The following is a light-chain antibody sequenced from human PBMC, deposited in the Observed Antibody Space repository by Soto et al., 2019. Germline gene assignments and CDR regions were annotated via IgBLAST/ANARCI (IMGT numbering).Light chain of an antibody. Sequence: QSVLTQPPSASATPGQRVTISCSGSLSNIGSDFVFWYQQLPGTAPKLLIYRNNQRTSGVPDRFSGSKSCTSASLAISGLRSDDEADYYCAAWDHSLSGWMIGGGTKLTVL. V-gene: IGLV1-47*01. J-gene: IGLJ3*02. CDR1: LSNIGSDF. CDR3: AAWDHSLSGWM. CDR2: RNN.